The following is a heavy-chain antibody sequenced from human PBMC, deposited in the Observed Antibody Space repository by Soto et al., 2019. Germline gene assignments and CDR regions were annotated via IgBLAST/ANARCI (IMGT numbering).Heavy chain of an antibody. V-gene: IGHV1-3*04. Sequence: QVQLVQSGAEVRKPGPSVKVSCKASGYSFIPFAMHGRRQAPGKRLEWMGGTNTINGNTEYSQRFQGRFTITRDTSATTTYMDLGSLTSEDTAVYFCARRGSSSVDYWGQGTLVTVSS. D-gene: IGHD6-13*01. CDR3: ARRGSSSVDY. CDR2: TNTINGNT. J-gene: IGHJ4*02. CDR1: GYSFIPFA.